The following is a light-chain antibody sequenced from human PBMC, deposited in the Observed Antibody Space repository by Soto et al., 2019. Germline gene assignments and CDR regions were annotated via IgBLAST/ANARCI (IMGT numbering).Light chain of an antibody. J-gene: IGKJ2*01. Sequence: EIVLTQSPVTLSLSPGERATLSCRASQRITDNFLAWFQQKPGLAPRLLISCASTRASGVPDRFSGGGSGTDFVLTISRLEPEDFAVYFCQQYGRSPFTFVRGTKMQIK. CDR1: QRITDNF. CDR2: CAS. CDR3: QQYGRSPFT. V-gene: IGKV3-20*01.